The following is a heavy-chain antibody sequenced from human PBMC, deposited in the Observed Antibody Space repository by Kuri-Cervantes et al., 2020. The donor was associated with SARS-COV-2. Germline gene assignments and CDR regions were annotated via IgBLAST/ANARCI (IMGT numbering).Heavy chain of an antibody. D-gene: IGHD5-12*01. V-gene: IGHV3-30*18. CDR1: GFTFSSYA. CDR3: AKDRVRRGYSGYVILDY. J-gene: IGHJ4*02. CDR2: ISFGGTNK. Sequence: LSLTCAASGFTFSSYAMSWVRQAPGKGLEWVAVISFGGTNKYYADSVKGRFTISRDNSKNTLYLQMNSLRAEDTAVYYCAKDRVRRGYSGYVILDYWGQGTLVTVSS.